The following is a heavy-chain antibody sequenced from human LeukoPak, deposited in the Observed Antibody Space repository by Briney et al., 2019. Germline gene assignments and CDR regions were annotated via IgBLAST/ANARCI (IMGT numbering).Heavy chain of an antibody. J-gene: IGHJ4*02. CDR3: ARDRIQLWFLFDY. V-gene: IGHV3-30-3*01. CDR1: GFTFSSYA. Sequence: PGGSLRLSCAASGFTFSSYAMHWVRQAPGKGLEWVAVISYDGSNKYYADSVKGRFTISRDNSKNTLYLQMNSLRAEDTAVYYCARDRIQLWFLFDYWGQGTLVTVSS. CDR2: ISYDGSNK. D-gene: IGHD5-18*01.